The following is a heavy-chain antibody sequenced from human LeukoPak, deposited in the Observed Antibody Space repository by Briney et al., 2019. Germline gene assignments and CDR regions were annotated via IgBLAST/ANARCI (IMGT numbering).Heavy chain of an antibody. D-gene: IGHD2-8*02. CDR1: GGSLSSYY. CDR2: ISDIGSI. V-gene: IGHV4-59*08. J-gene: IGHJ4*02. Sequence: PSETLSLTCPVSGGSLSSYYWSWVRQPPGKGLEWVAYISDIGSINYNPSLKRRVTISLDTSKNQFSLKLSAVTAADTGVYYCAGHHPRNTVDFWGQGTLVTVSS. CDR3: AGHHPRNTVDF.